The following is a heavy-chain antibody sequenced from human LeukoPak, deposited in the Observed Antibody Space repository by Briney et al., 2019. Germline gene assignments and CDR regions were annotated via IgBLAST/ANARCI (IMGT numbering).Heavy chain of an antibody. D-gene: IGHD2-2*01. Sequence: GGSLRLSCAASGFTFSSYAMSWVRQAPGKGLEWVSYISSSSSTIYYADSVKGRFTISRDNAKNSLYLQMNSLRAEDTAVYYCARGGGDIVVVPAASPFDYWGQGTLVTVSS. CDR2: ISSSSSTI. CDR1: GFTFSSYA. J-gene: IGHJ4*02. CDR3: ARGGGDIVVVPAASPFDY. V-gene: IGHV3-48*01.